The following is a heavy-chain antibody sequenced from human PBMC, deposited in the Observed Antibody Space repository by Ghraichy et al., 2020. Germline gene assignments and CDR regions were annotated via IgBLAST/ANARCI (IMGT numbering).Heavy chain of an antibody. V-gene: IGHV4-59*01. Sequence: SETLSLTCTVSGGSISSYYWSWIRQPPGKGREWIGYIYYRGSTNYNSSLKSRVTRSVDTSKNQFSLKLSSVTAADTAVYYCARDQVTRRLQQWPGLAFDLSRQGTLVTVSS. CDR1: GGSISSYY. CDR3: ARDQVTRRLQQWPGLAFDL. D-gene: IGHD6-19*01. J-gene: IGHJ3*01. CDR2: IYYRGST.